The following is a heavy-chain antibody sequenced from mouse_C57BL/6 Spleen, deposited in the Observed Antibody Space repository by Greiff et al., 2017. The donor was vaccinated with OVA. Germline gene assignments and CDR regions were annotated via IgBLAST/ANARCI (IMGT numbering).Heavy chain of an antibody. D-gene: IGHD2-4*01. J-gene: IGHJ3*01. Sequence: QVQLKQPGAELVKPGASVKMSCKASGYTFTSYWITWVKQRPGQGLEWIGDIYPGSGSTNYNEKFKSKATLTVDTSSSTAYMQLSSLTSEDSAVYYCARSGYDSTGAFAYWGQGTLVTVSA. CDR1: GYTFTSYW. CDR3: ARSGYDSTGAFAY. CDR2: IYPGSGST. V-gene: IGHV1-55*01.